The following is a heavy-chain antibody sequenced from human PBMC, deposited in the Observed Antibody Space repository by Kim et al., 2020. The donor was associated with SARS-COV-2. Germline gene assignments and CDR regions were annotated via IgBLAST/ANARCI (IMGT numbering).Heavy chain of an antibody. D-gene: IGHD6-6*01. J-gene: IGHJ6*02. Sequence: PARKSRVTISVDTSKNQFSLKLSSVTAADTAVYYCASSYSSSYYYYGMDVWGQGTTVTVSS. V-gene: IGHV4-34*01. CDR3: ASSYSSSYYYYGMDV.